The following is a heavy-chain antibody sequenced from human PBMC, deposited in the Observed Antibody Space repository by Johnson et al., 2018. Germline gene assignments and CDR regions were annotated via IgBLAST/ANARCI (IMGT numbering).Heavy chain of an antibody. CDR3: ASGGLET. J-gene: IGHJ5*02. CDR2: IKQEGYWK. Sequence: EVQLVESGGGLVQPGGSLRLSCAASGFTFSAYWMNWVRQAPGKGLEGVANIKQEGYWKYYVDSVKGRFIISRDNTQSLVYLQMSSLRGEDTAVYYCASGGLETWGQGTLVTVSS. CDR1: GFTFSAYW. D-gene: IGHD6-19*01. V-gene: IGHV3-7*01.